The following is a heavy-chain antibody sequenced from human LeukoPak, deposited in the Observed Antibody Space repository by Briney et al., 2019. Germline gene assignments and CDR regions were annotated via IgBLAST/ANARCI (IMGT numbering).Heavy chain of an antibody. D-gene: IGHD3-22*01. Sequence: ASVKVSCKASGGTFSSYAISWVRRAPGQGLEWMGGIIPIFGTANYAQKFQGRVTITADESTSTAYMELSSLRSEDTAVYYCATGRDRSGYYYSLDYWGQGTLVTVSS. CDR2: IIPIFGTA. CDR3: ATGRDRSGYYYSLDY. CDR1: GGTFSSYA. V-gene: IGHV1-69*13. J-gene: IGHJ4*02.